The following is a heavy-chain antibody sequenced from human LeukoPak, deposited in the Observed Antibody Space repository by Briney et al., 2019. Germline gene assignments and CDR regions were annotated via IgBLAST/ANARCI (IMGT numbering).Heavy chain of an antibody. D-gene: IGHD2/OR15-2a*01. J-gene: IGHJ4*02. CDR2: ISGTGGTT. V-gene: IGHV3-23*01. Sequence: GGSLRLSCAASGFTFSNYSMSWVRQAPGKGLEWVSTISGTGGTTYYADSVKGRFTISRDNAKNSLYLQVNSLRAEDTAVYYCARNMAYWGQGTLVTVSS. CDR3: ARNMAY. CDR1: GFTFSNYS.